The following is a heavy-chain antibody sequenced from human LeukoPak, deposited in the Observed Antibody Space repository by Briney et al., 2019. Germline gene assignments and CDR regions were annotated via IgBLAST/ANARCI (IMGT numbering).Heavy chain of an antibody. CDR2: IYYSGST. D-gene: IGHD5-18*01. Sequence: SETLSLTCTVSGGSISNYYWSWIRQPPEKGLEWIGYIYYSGSTNYNPSLKSRVTISVDTSKKQFSLKLSSVTAADTAVYYCATLWTGVWGYSYGFGYWGQGTLVTVSS. J-gene: IGHJ4*02. CDR3: ATLWTGVWGYSYGFGY. V-gene: IGHV4-59*08. CDR1: GGSISNYY.